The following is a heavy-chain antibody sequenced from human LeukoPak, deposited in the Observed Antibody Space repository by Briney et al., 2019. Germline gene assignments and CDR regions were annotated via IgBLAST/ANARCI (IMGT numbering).Heavy chain of an antibody. J-gene: IGHJ3*02. CDR3: ARDLSGISSATDAFDM. CDR1: GFTFTAYY. V-gene: IGHV1-2*02. Sequence: ASVKVSCKASGFTFTAYYIHWVRQAPGQGLEWMGRINPNSSGTNSAQKFQGRVTMTRDTSMYTAYMELSRLRSDDTAVYYCARDLSGISSATDAFDMWGQGTMVTVSS. CDR2: INPNSSGT. D-gene: IGHD1-14*01.